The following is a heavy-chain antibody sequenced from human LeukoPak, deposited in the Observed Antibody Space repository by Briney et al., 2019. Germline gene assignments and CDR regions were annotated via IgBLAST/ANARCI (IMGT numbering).Heavy chain of an antibody. CDR1: GFTFSRYA. D-gene: IGHD3-10*01. V-gene: IGHV3-30*02. J-gene: IGHJ4*02. Sequence: PGGSLRLSCAASGFTFSRYAMHWVRQAPGKGLDWVVVIWYDGSNKYYADSVKGRFTISRDNSKNTLYLQMNGLRAEDTAVYYCAKGYDYRSGAGSFDYWGQGTLVTVSS. CDR2: IWYDGSNK. CDR3: AKGYDYRSGAGSFDY.